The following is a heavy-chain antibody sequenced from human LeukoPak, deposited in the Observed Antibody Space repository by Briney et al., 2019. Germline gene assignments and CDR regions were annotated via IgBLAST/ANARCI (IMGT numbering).Heavy chain of an antibody. Sequence: GRSLRLSCAASGFTFSSYAMHWVRQAPGKGLEWVAVISYDGSNKYYADSVKGRFTISRDNSKNTLYLQMNSLRAEDTAVYYCARDYWNQGIDYWGQGTLVTVSS. CDR1: GFTFSSYA. CDR2: ISYDGSNK. V-gene: IGHV3-30*01. J-gene: IGHJ4*02. CDR3: ARDYWNQGIDY. D-gene: IGHD1-1*01.